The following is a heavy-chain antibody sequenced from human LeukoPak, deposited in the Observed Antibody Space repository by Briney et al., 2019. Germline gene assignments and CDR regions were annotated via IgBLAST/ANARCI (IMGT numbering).Heavy chain of an antibody. CDR2: IYTSGST. V-gene: IGHV4-4*07. J-gene: IGHJ6*03. Sequence: SETLSLTCTVSGGSISSYYWSWIRQPAGKGLEWIGRIYTSGSTNYNPSLKSRVTMSVDTSENQFSLKLSSVTAADTAVYYCARDGEDIVVVPAATSSGDYYYYYYMDVWGKGTTVTLSS. D-gene: IGHD2-2*01. CDR1: GGSISSYY. CDR3: ARDGEDIVVVPAATSSGDYYYYYYMDV.